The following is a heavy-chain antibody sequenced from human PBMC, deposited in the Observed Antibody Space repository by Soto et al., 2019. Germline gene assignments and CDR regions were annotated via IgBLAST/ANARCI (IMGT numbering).Heavy chain of an antibody. Sequence: QVQLVESGGGVVQPGRSLRLSCAASGFTFSSYAMHWVRQAPGKGLEWVAVISYDGSNKYYADSVKGRFTISRDNSKNTLYLQMNSLRAEDTAVYYCARRMATGYYFDYWGQGTLVTVSS. D-gene: IGHD5-12*01. V-gene: IGHV3-30-3*01. CDR1: GFTFSSYA. CDR2: ISYDGSNK. CDR3: ARRMATGYYFDY. J-gene: IGHJ4*02.